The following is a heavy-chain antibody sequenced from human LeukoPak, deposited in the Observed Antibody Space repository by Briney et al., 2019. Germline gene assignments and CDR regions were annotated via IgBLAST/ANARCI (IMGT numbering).Heavy chain of an antibody. CDR3: VKDRGNHVTDY. Sequence: SETLSLTCTVSGGFISSNSCYWGWIRQPPGKGLEWIGTICSSGSTFYNPSLRSRVPILVDTSKNQFSLKLSSVTAAYTAIYYCVKDRGNHVTDYWGQGTLVTVS. D-gene: IGHD1-14*01. J-gene: IGHJ4*02. CDR2: ICSSGST. V-gene: IGHV4-39*07. CDR1: GGFISSNSCY.